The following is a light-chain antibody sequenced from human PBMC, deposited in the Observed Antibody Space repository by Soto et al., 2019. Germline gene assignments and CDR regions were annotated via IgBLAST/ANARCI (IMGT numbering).Light chain of an antibody. CDR3: QQYNDYPRT. J-gene: IGKJ1*01. V-gene: IGKV1-5*03. CDR1: QSVGRW. CDR2: KAS. Sequence: DTQVTHKRSYLPASGGEGVTLTCRASQSVGRWLAWYQQKPGKAPKLLIYKASTLESEVPSRFSGSGSGTEFTLTCSSLQPDDFATYYCQQYNDYPRTCGQGTKVDIK.